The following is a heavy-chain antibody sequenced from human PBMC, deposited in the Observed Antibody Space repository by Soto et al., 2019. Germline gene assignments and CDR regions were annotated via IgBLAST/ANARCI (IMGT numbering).Heavy chain of an antibody. CDR1: GFTFSSYA. D-gene: IGHD5-12*01. CDR2: ISSDGSNK. Sequence: QVQLVESGGGVVQPGRSLRLSCAASGFTFSSYAIHWVRQAPGKGLEWVAVISSDGSNKYYAESVKRRFTISRDNSKNTLYLQMNSLRAEDTAVYYCARIGGEMATIDYWGQGTLVTVSS. CDR3: ARIGGEMATIDY. V-gene: IGHV3-30-3*01. J-gene: IGHJ4*02.